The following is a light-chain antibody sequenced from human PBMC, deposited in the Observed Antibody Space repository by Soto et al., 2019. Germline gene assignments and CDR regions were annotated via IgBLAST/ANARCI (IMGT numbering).Light chain of an antibody. V-gene: IGLV2-8*01. J-gene: IGLJ1*01. CDR2: EIN. CDR1: SSDVGAYDY. CDR3: SSFAGSNNFPYV. Sequence: QSVLTQPPSASGAPGQSVTISCTGTSSDVGAYDYVSWYQQHPGKAPKLMIYEINKRPSVVPHRFSGSKSGNTASLTVSGLQAEDEADYYCSSFAGSNNFPYVFGTGTKLTVL.